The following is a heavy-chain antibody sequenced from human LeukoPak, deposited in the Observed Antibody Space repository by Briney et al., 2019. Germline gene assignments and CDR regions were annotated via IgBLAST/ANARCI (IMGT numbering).Heavy chain of an antibody. Sequence: GGSLRLSCAASGFTFTSYWMFWVRQTPGKGLLWFSRINTDGSITAYADSVRGRLTISRDNAKNNLFLQMNSLGAEVTALYYGVRQRATTGDYWGQGTLVTVSS. CDR3: VRQRATTGDY. CDR2: INTDGSIT. V-gene: IGHV3-74*01. CDR1: GFTFTSYW. J-gene: IGHJ4*02. D-gene: IGHD1-1*01.